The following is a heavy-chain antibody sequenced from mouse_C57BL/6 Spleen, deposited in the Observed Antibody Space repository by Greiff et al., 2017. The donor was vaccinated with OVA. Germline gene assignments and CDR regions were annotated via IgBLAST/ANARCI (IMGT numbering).Heavy chain of an antibody. Sequence: EVKLQESGPGLVKPSQSLSLTCSVTGYSITSGYYWNWIRQFPGNKLEWMGYISYDGRNNYNPSLKNRISITRDTSKNQFFLKLNAVTTEDTATYYCARGIPPGYWGQGTTLTVSS. V-gene: IGHV3-6*01. CDR1: GYSITSGYY. J-gene: IGHJ2*01. CDR3: ARGIPPGY. CDR2: ISYDGRN.